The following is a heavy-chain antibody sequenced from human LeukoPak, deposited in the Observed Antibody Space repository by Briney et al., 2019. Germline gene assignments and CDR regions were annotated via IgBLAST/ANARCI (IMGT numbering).Heavy chain of an antibody. CDR3: TKVGYIDGGIDY. CDR1: GFTFSSYG. CDR2: ISYDGSNK. Sequence: PGRSLRLSCAASGFTFSSYGMHWVRQAPGKGLEWVAVISYDGSNKYYADSVKGRFTISRDNAKNSLYLQMNSLRAEDTAIYYCTKVGYIDGGIDYWGQGTLVTVSS. J-gene: IGHJ4*02. V-gene: IGHV3-30*18. D-gene: IGHD5-24*01.